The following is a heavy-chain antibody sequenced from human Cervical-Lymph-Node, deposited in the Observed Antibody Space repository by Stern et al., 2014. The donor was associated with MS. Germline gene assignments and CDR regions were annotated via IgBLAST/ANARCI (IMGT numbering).Heavy chain of an antibody. CDR2: NSAYNGNT. J-gene: IGHJ5*02. CDR1: GYTFTSYG. Sequence: VQLVESGAEVKKPGASVKVSCKASGYTFTSYGISWVRPAPGQGLEWMGWNSAYNGNTNVAQKLQGRVTITTDTSTSTAYMEMRSLRSDDTSVYYCASLDYTTHWFDPWGQGTLVTVSS. CDR3: ASLDYTTHWFDP. D-gene: IGHD3/OR15-3a*01. V-gene: IGHV1-18*04.